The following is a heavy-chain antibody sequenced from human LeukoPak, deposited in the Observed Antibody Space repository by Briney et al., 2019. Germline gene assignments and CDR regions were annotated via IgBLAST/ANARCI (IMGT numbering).Heavy chain of an antibody. CDR2: ISSSSSYI. CDR3: ARGPSYRLDY. V-gene: IGHV3-21*01. J-gene: IGHJ4*02. Sequence: PGGSLRLSCAASGFTFSSYSMNWVRQAPGKGLEWVSSISSSSSYIYYADSVKGRFTISRDNSKNTLYLQMNSLRAEDTAVYYCARGPSYRLDYWGQGTLVTVSS. CDR1: GFTFSSYS. D-gene: IGHD1-26*01.